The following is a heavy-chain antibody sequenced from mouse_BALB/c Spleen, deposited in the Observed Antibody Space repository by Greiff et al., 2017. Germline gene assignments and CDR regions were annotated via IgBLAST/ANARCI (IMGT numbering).Heavy chain of an antibody. CDR1: GDSITSGY. J-gene: IGHJ3*01. CDR3: ANYGSSSWFAY. D-gene: IGHD1-1*01. CDR2: ISYSGST. V-gene: IGHV3-8*02. Sequence: EVKVEESGPSLVKPSQTLSLTCSVTGDSITSGYWNWIRKFPGNKLEYMGYISYSGSTYYNPSLKSRISITRDTSKNQYYLQLNSVTTEDTATYYCANYGSSSWFAYWGQGTLVTVSA.